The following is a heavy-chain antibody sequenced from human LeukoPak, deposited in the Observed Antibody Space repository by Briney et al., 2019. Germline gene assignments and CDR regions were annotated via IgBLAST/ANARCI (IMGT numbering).Heavy chain of an antibody. D-gene: IGHD4-11*01. CDR1: GYTFTSYA. CDR2: INAGNGNT. J-gene: IGHJ6*02. V-gene: IGHV1-3*01. CDR3: ALMRRPDYSDYPYGMDV. Sequence: PWASVKVSCKASGYTFTSYAMHWVRQAPGQRLEWMGWINAGNGNTKYSQKFQGRVTITRDTSASTAYMELSSLRSEDTAVYYCALMRRPDYSDYPYGMDVWGQGTTVTVSS.